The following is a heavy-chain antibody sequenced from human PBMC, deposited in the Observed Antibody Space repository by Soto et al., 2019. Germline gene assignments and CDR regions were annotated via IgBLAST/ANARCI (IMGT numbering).Heavy chain of an antibody. CDR2: IYYSGST. Sequence: SETLSLTCTVSGGSISSYYWSWIRQPPGKGLEWIGYIYYSGSTNYNPSLKSRVTISVDTSKNQFSLKLSSVTAADTAVYYCARDQRGSGDEYYFDYWGQGTLVTVSS. CDR1: GGSISSYY. V-gene: IGHV4-59*01. CDR3: ARDQRGSGDEYYFDY. D-gene: IGHD3-16*01. J-gene: IGHJ4*02.